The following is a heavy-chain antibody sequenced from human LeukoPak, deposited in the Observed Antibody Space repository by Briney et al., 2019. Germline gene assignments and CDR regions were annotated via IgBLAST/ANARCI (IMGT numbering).Heavy chain of an antibody. CDR2: INAGNGHT. CDR1: GYTFTNYA. CDR3: ARGIWSRTVSSYYFDC. J-gene: IGHJ4*02. Sequence: ASVKVSCKASGYTFTNYAMQWVRQAPGQRLEWMGWINAGNGHTRYSQRFRGRVTITRDTSASTVYMEVTSLRFEDTAVYYCARGIWSRTVSSYYFDCWGQGTLVTVSS. V-gene: IGHV1-3*01. D-gene: IGHD3-3*01.